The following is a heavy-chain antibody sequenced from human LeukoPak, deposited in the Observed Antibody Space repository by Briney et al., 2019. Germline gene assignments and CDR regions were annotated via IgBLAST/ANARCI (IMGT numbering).Heavy chain of an antibody. CDR3: AEIPSVVAARPPDY. Sequence: GGSLRLSCAVSGLTFRNYAMSWVRQAQGKGLEWVSAISGSGGSTYYADSVKGRFTISRDNSNNTLFLQTNSLRAEDTAIYYCAEIPSVVAARPPDYWGQGTLVTVSS. CDR2: ISGSGGST. V-gene: IGHV3-23*01. J-gene: IGHJ4*02. D-gene: IGHD6-6*01. CDR1: GLTFRNYA.